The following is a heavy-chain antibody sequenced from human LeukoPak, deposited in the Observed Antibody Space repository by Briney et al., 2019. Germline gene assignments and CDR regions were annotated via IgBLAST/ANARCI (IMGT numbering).Heavy chain of an antibody. D-gene: IGHD3-10*01. Sequence: GRSLRLSCAASGFTFSSYAMSWVGQAPGKGLEWVSAISGSGGSTYYADSVKGRFTISRDNSKNTLYLQMNSLRAEDTAVYYCAKDGAPPYYYYYGMDVWGQGTTVTVSS. CDR3: AKDGAPPYYYYYGMDV. V-gene: IGHV3-23*01. J-gene: IGHJ6*02. CDR2: ISGSGGST. CDR1: GFTFSSYA.